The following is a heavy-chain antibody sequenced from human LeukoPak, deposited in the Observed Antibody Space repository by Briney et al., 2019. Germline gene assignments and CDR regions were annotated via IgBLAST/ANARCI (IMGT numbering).Heavy chain of an antibody. CDR1: GFTFSSYG. V-gene: IGHV3-30*03. CDR3: ASRVFALKFGELRTGDY. CDR2: ISYDGSNK. J-gene: IGHJ4*02. D-gene: IGHD3-10*01. Sequence: GRSLRLSCAASGFTFSSYGMRWVRQAPGKGLEWVAVISYDGSNKYYADSVKGRFTISRDNSKNTLYLQMNSLRAEDTAVYYCASRVFALKFGELRTGDYWGQGTLVAVSS.